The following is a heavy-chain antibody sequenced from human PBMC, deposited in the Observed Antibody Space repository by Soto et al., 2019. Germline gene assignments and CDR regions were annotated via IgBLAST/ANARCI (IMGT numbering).Heavy chain of an antibody. CDR3: ARELVVPAATYYYYYGMDV. V-gene: IGHV1-2*02. Sequence: SVKVSCKASGYTFTGYYMHWVRQAPGQGLEWMGWINPNSGGTNYAQKFQGRVTMTRDTSISTAYMELSRLRSDDTAVYYCARELVVPAATYYYYYGMDVWGQGTTVTVSS. J-gene: IGHJ6*02. D-gene: IGHD2-2*01. CDR2: INPNSGGT. CDR1: GYTFTGYY.